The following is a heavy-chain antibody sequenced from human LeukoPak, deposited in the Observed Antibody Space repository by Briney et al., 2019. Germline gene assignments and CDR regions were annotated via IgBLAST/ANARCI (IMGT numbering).Heavy chain of an antibody. Sequence: GGSLRLSCAASGFPFSRYDMSWVREARGKGLEWVSAISGSGGSTDYADSVKGRFTISRDNSNNTMYLQMNSLSAEDTDVYYCAKVGVLLCFGESLHFDYWGQGTLVTVSS. CDR1: GFPFSRYD. V-gene: IGHV3-23*01. J-gene: IGHJ4*02. CDR3: AKVGVLLCFGESLHFDY. D-gene: IGHD3-10*01. CDR2: ISGSGGST.